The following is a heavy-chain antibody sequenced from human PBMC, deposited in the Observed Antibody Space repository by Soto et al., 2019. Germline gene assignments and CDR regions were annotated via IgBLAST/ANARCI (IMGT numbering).Heavy chain of an antibody. Sequence: QVQLVQSGAEVKKPGASVKVSCKVSGYTLTELSMHWVRQAPGKGLEWMGGFDPEEGETIYAQKFQARVTMTEDRSTNTGYMGLSRLRPEDTAVYCCAPRGGQWLVRGELRGGLFDYWGQGTLVTVSS. CDR3: APRGGQWLVRGELRGGLFDY. CDR2: FDPEEGET. J-gene: IGHJ4*02. V-gene: IGHV1-24*01. CDR1: GYTLTELS. D-gene: IGHD6-19*01.